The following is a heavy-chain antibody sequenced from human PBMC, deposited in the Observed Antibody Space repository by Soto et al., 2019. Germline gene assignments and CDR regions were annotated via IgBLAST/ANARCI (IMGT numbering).Heavy chain of an antibody. D-gene: IGHD4-17*01. J-gene: IGHJ4*02. CDR3: ARADYGDKYRGL. Sequence: QRQLVESGGGVVQPGRSLRLSCAASGFTLNKYPMHWVRQAPGKGLEWVAGISYDGRNEYYADSVKGRFTISRDNSKNMLFLQVDGLRIEDTAVYFCARADYGDKYRGLWGRGTLVTVSS. CDR2: ISYDGRNE. CDR1: GFTLNKYP. V-gene: IGHV3-30*03.